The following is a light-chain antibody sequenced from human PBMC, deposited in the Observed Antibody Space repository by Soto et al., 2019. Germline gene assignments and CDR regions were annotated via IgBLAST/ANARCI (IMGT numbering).Light chain of an antibody. Sequence: QSVLTQPPSVSGAPGQGVTISCTGTRSNLGAGYDVHWYQQFPGAAPKLLIYANNKRPSGVLDRFSGSKSGTSASLTISGLQAEDEADYYCSSYTTTSTYVFGTGTKVTVL. CDR2: ANN. J-gene: IGLJ1*01. CDR1: RSNLGAGYD. V-gene: IGLV1-40*01. CDR3: SSYTTTSTYV.